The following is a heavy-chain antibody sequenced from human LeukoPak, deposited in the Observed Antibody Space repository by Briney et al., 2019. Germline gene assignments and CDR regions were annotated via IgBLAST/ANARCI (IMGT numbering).Heavy chain of an antibody. V-gene: IGHV4-59*08. J-gene: IGHJ3*02. CDR1: GGSISSYY. D-gene: IGHD5-24*01. CDR2: IYYSGGT. CDR3: ARHITISGPYDASDI. Sequence: SETLSLTCTVSGGSISSYYWSWIRQPAGKGLEWIGYIYYSGGTDYNPSLKSRVTISVDTSKNQFSLKLRSVTAADTAVYYCARHITISGPYDASDIWGQGTMVTVSP.